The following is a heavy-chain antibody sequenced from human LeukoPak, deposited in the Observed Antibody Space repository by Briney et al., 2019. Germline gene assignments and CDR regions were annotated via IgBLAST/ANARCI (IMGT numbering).Heavy chain of an antibody. CDR3: ARERCSSTSCSFDY. V-gene: IGHV1-69*05. J-gene: IGHJ4*02. D-gene: IGHD2-2*01. CDR2: VIPIFGTA. CDR1: GGTFSSYA. Sequence: SVKVSCKASGGTFSSYAISWVRQAPGQGLEWMGGVIPIFGTANHAQKFQGRVTITTDESTSTAYMELSSLRSEDTAVYYCARERCSSTSCSFDYWGQGTQVTVSS.